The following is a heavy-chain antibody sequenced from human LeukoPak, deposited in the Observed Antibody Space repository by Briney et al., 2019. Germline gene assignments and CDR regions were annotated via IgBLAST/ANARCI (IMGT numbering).Heavy chain of an antibody. CDR2: IIPIFGTA. J-gene: IGHJ4*02. D-gene: IGHD5-24*01. CDR1: GGTFYSYA. Sequence: ASVNVSCKASGGTFYSYAISWVRQAPGQGLEWMGGIIPIFGTANYAQKFQGRVTITTDESTSTAYMELSSLRSEDTAVYYCAREGGYNKVIYWGQGTLVTVSS. CDR3: AREGGYNKVIY. V-gene: IGHV1-69*05.